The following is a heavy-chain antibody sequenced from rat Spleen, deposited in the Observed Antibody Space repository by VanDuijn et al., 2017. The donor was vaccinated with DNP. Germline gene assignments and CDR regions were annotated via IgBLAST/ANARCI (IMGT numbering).Heavy chain of an antibody. V-gene: IGHV5-31*01. D-gene: IGHD5-1*01. CDR3: TRTGSFGVMDA. Sequence: EVQLVESGGGPVQPGRSLKLSCVASGFIFSNYWMTWIRQAPGKGLEWVAYISTGGGSTYYRDSVKGRFTISRDNAKSTLYLQMDSLRSEDTATYYCTRTGSFGVMDAWGQGASVTVSS. CDR1: GFIFSNYW. J-gene: IGHJ4*01. CDR2: ISTGGGST.